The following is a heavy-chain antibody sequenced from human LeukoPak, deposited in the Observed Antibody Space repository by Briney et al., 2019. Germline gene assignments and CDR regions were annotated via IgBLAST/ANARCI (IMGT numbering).Heavy chain of an antibody. CDR1: GFTFSSYA. D-gene: IGHD2-8*01. CDR3: ARDISMGSHYWYFDL. CDR2: ISGSGGST. J-gene: IGHJ2*01. V-gene: IGHV3-23*01. Sequence: GGSLRLSCAASGFTFSSYAMSWVRQAPGKGLEWVSAISGSGGSTYYADSVKGRFTISRDNSKNTLYLQMNSLRAEDTAVYYCARDISMGSHYWYFDLWGRGTLVTVSS.